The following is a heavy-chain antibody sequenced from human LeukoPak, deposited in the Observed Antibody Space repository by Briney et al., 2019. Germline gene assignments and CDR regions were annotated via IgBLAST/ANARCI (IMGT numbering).Heavy chain of an antibody. CDR3: ARDPGFGELTYNWFDP. J-gene: IGHJ5*02. CDR2: ISYDGSNK. D-gene: IGHD3-10*01. V-gene: IGHV3-30*19. Sequence: GRSLRLSCAASGFTFSSYGMHWVRQAPGKGLEWVAVISYDGSNKYYADSVKGRFTISRDNSKNKLYLQMNSLRAGDTAVYYCARDPGFGELTYNWFDPWGQGTLVTVSS. CDR1: GFTFSSYG.